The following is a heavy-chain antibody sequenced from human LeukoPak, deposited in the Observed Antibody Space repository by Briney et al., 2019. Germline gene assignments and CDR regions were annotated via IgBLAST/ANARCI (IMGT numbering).Heavy chain of an antibody. CDR3: AREGVVTPFDY. J-gene: IGHJ4*02. D-gene: IGHD4-23*01. Sequence: PGGSLRLSCAASGFTFNSFNMDWVRQAPGKGLDWISFISNSRNTSHYADSVKGRFTISRDNAKSSLYLQMNNLRPEDTAVYYCAREGVVTPFDYWGQGALVIVSS. CDR1: GFTFNSFN. V-gene: IGHV3-48*01. CDR2: ISNSRNTS.